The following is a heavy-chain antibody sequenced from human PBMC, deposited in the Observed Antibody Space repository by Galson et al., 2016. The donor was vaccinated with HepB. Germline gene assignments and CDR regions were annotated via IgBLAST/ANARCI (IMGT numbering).Heavy chain of an antibody. CDR2: IHPTDSDT. V-gene: IGHV5-51*01. Sequence: QSGAEVKKPGESLKISCQGSGYSFTSYWIAWVRQMPGKGLEFMGIIHPTDSDTRYSPSFQGQGTFSVDKSISTAYVHWASLKASDTAIYYCARGVRGTRGAFNIWGPGTMVTVSS. CDR1: GYSFTSYW. CDR3: ARGVRGTRGAFNI. J-gene: IGHJ3*02. D-gene: IGHD3-10*02.